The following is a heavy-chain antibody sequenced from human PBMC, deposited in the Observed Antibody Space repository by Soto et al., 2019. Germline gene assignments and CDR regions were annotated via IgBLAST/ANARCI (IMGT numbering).Heavy chain of an antibody. CDR2: TYFRSKWHN. CDR1: GDCVSSNTAS. Sequence: LSLTCAISGDCVSSNTASWNWSRQSPSRGLEWLGRTYFRSKWHNDYAVSVKSRIIINPDTSNNQFSLQLNSVTPEDTAVYFCAKGDNLGPKTGYAFDPWGQGIMVTVSS. J-gene: IGHJ5*02. V-gene: IGHV6-1*01. D-gene: IGHD5-12*01. CDR3: AKGDNLGPKTGYAFDP.